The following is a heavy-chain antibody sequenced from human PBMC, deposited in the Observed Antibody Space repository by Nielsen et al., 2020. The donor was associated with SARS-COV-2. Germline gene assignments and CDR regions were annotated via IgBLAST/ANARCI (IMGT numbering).Heavy chain of an antibody. D-gene: IGHD6-13*01. J-gene: IGHJ6*02. CDR3: AGYIAAAGRFPARYYYYGMDV. Sequence: GGSLRLSCSASGFTFSSYAMHWVRQAPGQRLEWMGWINAGNGNTKYSQKFQGRVTITRDTSASTAYMELSSLRSEDTAVYYCAGYIAAAGRFPARYYYYGMDVWGQGTTVTVSS. CDR2: INAGNGNT. CDR1: GFTFSSYA. V-gene: IGHV1-3*01.